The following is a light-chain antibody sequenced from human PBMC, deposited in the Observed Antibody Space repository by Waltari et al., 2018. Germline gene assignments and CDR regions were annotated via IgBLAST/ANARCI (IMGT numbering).Light chain of an antibody. V-gene: IGKV3-20*01. CDR3: QHYVKLPVT. Sequence: EIVLTQSPGTLSLFPGESATLSCRASQSVSRALAWYQQKPGQAPRLLIYGASTRATGVPDRFSCSGSGTDFSLTISSLDPEDFPVYYCQHYVKLPVTYGQGTKVEI. CDR1: QSVSRA. J-gene: IGKJ1*01. CDR2: GAS.